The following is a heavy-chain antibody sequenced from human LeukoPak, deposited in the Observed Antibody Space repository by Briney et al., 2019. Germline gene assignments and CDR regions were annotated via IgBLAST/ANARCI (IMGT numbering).Heavy chain of an antibody. CDR1: GGSISSGGYY. Sequence: NPSQTLSLTCTVSGGSISSGGYYWSWIRQPPGKGLEWIGYIYHSGSTYYNPSLKSRVTISVDRSKNQFSLKLSSVTAADTAVYYCARGHLLDYRTTGVRFDYWGQGTLVTVSS. CDR3: ARGHLLDYRTTGVRFDY. CDR2: IYHSGST. D-gene: IGHD1-14*01. J-gene: IGHJ4*02. V-gene: IGHV4-30-2*01.